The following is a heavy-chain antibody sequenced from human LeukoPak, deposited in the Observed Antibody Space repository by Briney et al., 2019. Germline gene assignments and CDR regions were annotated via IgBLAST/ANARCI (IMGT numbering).Heavy chain of an antibody. J-gene: IGHJ4*02. CDR2: FIGSGGDT. CDR3: AKGMTYYYDTSGYSGFDY. CDR1: GFTFTSYA. D-gene: IGHD3-22*01. Sequence: GGSLRLSCAASGFTFTSYAMSWVRQAPGKGLEWVSAFIGSGGDTYYADSVKGRFTISRDNSKNTLFLQMNILRAEDTAVYYCAKGMTYYYDTSGYSGFDYWGQGTLVTVSS. V-gene: IGHV3-23*01.